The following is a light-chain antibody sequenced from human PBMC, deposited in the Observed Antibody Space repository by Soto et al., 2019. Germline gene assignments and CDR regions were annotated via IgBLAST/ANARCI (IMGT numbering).Light chain of an antibody. Sequence: QSVLTQPPSASGTPGQRVTISWSGSSSNIGSNTVNWYQQLPGTAPKLLIYSNNQRPSGVPDRFSGSKSGTSASLAISGLQSGDEADYYCAAWDDSLNGFYVFGTGTKVTVL. CDR3: AAWDDSLNGFYV. CDR2: SNN. CDR1: SSNIGSNT. V-gene: IGLV1-44*01. J-gene: IGLJ1*01.